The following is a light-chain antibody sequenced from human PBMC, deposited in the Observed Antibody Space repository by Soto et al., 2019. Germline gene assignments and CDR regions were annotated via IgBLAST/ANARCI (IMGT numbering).Light chain of an antibody. CDR2: GAS. CDR3: QQYGRAPT. CDR1: QSVSSSY. Sequence: EIVLTQYPGTLSLSPGERATLSCRASQSVSSSYLAWYQQKPGQAPWLLIYGASSRATGIPDRFSGSGSGTDFTRTICRLEPEDFTVYYCQQYGRAPTFGQGTKVDIK. V-gene: IGKV3-20*01. J-gene: IGKJ1*01.